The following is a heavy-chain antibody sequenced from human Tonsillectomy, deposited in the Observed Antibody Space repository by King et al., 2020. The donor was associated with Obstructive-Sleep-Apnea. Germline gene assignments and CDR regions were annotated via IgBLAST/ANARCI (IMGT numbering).Heavy chain of an antibody. CDR2: IWYDGTNE. D-gene: IGHD3-16*01. V-gene: IGHV3-33*01. Sequence: VQLVESGGGVVQPGKSLRLSCAASGFTFGSYGMHWVCQAPGKGLEWVAVIWYDGTNEDYVDSVKGRFIISRDNSRKTLYLQMNSLRAEDTAVYYCARRGDFNWYSDLWGRGTLVTVSS. J-gene: IGHJ2*01. CDR1: GFTFGSYG. CDR3: ARRGDFNWYSDL.